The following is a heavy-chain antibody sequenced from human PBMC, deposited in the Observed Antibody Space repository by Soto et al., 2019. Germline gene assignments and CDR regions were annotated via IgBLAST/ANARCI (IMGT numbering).Heavy chain of an antibody. CDR2: IIAIFGTA. Sequence: QVQLVQSGAEVKKPGSSVKVSCKASGGTFSSYAISWVRQAPGQGLEWMGGIIAIFGTANYAQKFQGRVTMTADESTNTAYVELISLRSETTAVYYCASPRGELLHYCYGMDVWGQGTTVTVSS. J-gene: IGHJ6*02. CDR3: ASPRGELLHYCYGMDV. D-gene: IGHD1-26*01. CDR1: GGTFSSYA. V-gene: IGHV1-69*01.